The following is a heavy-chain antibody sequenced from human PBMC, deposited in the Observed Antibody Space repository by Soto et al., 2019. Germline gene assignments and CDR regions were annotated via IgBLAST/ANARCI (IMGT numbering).Heavy chain of an antibody. J-gene: IGHJ3*02. D-gene: IGHD1-26*01. CDR1: GYTFTTYT. CDR3: ARKQPGFQIGWAWAIDI. V-gene: IGHV1-3*01. CDR2: INPGNGDT. Sequence: QVQLVQSGAEVKKPGASVKVSCRASGYTFTTYTLLWVRQAPGQRLEWMAWINPGNGDTKYSQNFQGRVTATRDTSASTAYMKMSSLRSEDTATYYCARKQPGFQIGWAWAIDIWGQGTMVTVSS.